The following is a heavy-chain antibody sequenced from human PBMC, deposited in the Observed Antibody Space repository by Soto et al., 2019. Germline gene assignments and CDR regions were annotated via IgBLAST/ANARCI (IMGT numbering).Heavy chain of an antibody. V-gene: IGHV3-23*01. CDR2: SSASGGST. D-gene: IGHD2-15*01. Sequence: EVQLLESGGHLVQPGGSLRLSCAASGFTFSNFAMSWVRQAPGKGLEWVSGSSASGGSTNYADSVRGRFTISRDNSENTLFLEMNSLRGEDTAVYYCAKALVVVAPASKFDDWSQGTLVTVSS. CDR1: GFTFSNFA. CDR3: AKALVVVAPASKFDD. J-gene: IGHJ4*02.